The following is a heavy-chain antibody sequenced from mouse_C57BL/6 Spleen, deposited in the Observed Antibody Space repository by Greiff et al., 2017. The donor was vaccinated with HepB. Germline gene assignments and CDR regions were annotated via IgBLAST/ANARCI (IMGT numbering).Heavy chain of an antibody. CDR1: GFTFSDYG. Sequence: DVKLVESGGGLVKPGGSLKLSCAASGFTFSDYGMHWVRQAPEKGLEWVAYISSGSSTIYYADTVKGRFTISRDNAKNTLFLQMTSLRSEDTAMYYCARGLLNFDYWGQGTTLTVSS. V-gene: IGHV5-17*01. CDR3: ARGLLNFDY. J-gene: IGHJ2*01. D-gene: IGHD2-3*01. CDR2: ISSGSSTI.